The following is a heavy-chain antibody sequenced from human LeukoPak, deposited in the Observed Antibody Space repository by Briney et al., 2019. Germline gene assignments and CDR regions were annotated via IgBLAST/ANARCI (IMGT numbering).Heavy chain of an antibody. CDR1: RGSTSTYY. CDR3: AGLIRPGWFDP. J-gene: IGHJ5*02. Sequence: PSETLSLTCTVSRGSTSTYYWSWIRQPAGKGLEWIGRIYLSGNTNFNPSLMSRVTISVDTSKNQFSLKLSSVTAADTAVYYCAGLIRPGWFDPWGQGTLVTVSS. D-gene: IGHD1-14*01. CDR2: IYLSGNT. V-gene: IGHV4-4*07.